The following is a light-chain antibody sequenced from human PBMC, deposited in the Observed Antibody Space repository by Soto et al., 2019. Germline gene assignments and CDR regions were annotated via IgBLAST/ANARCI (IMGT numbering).Light chain of an antibody. V-gene: IGLV2-14*01. Sequence: QSVLTQPASVSGSPGQSIAISCTGTSSDVGGYNFVSWYQHHPGKAPKLIIYGVSNRPSGISGRFSGSKSGNTASLTISGLQAEDEADYYCTSYTGTNTLIFGGGTKLTVL. CDR3: TSYTGTNTLI. CDR2: GVS. CDR1: SSDVGGYNF. J-gene: IGLJ2*01.